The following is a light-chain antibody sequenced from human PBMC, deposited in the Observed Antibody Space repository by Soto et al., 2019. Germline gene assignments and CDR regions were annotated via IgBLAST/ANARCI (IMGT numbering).Light chain of an antibody. CDR3: ETWDGNTRV. V-gene: IGLV4-60*02. J-gene: IGLJ1*01. Sequence: QLVLTQSSSASASLGSSVKLTCTLSSGYSSYIIAWHQQQPGKAPRYLMKLEGSGTYNKGSGVPDRFSGSSSGADRYLTISNLQFEDEADYYCETWDGNTRVFGTGTKVTVL. CDR2: LEGSGTY. CDR1: SGYSSYI.